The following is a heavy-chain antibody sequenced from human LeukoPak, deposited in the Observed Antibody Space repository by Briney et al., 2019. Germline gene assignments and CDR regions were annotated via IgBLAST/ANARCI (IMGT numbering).Heavy chain of an antibody. V-gene: IGHV3-23*01. D-gene: IGHD5-24*01. CDR3: ARDGVQMATVRGYYFDY. J-gene: IGHJ4*02. CDR1: GFIFSSYA. CDR2: VSGSGGST. Sequence: PGGSLRLSCAASGFIFSSYAMSWVRQAPGKGLEWVSGVSGSGGSTYYEDSVKGRFTISRDNSKNTLYLQMNSLRAEDTAVYYCARDGVQMATVRGYYFDYWGQGTLVTVSS.